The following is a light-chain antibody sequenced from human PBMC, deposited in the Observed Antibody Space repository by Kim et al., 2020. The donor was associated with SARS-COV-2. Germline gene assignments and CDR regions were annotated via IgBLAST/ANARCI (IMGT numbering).Light chain of an antibody. V-gene: IGKV3-11*01. J-gene: IGKJ1*01. CDR1: QSFASS. Sequence: LSPGDRATLSCRAGQSFASSFAWYQQKPGQAPRLLIYDTFSRATGIPARFSASGSGTDFTLTISSLEPEDFAVYYCQQRGNWPLTFGQGTKVDIK. CDR3: QQRGNWPLT. CDR2: DTF.